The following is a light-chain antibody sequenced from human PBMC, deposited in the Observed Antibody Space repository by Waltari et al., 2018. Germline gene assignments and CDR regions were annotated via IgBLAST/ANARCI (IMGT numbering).Light chain of an antibody. J-gene: IGKJ2*01. V-gene: IGKV3-20*01. CDR2: GAS. CDR3: QQYGNSPIYT. Sequence: ESVMTQSPGTLSLSPGERATLSCWASQSVSSSYLAWYQQRPGQAPRLLIYGASSRATGVPDRFSASGSGTDFTLTISRLEPEDFAVYYCQQYGNSPIYTFGQGTKLEI. CDR1: QSVSSSY.